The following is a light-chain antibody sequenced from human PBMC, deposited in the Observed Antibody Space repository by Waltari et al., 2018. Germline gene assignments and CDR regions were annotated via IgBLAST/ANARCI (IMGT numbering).Light chain of an antibody. CDR2: HTS. V-gene: IGKV3-20*01. J-gene: IGKJ1*01. Sequence: EIMLTQSPGTVSLSPGDRATLSCKASQSIVKYLAGYQQKPGQAPRLLIYHTSIRATGIPDRFSGSGSETDFSLTISRLEPEDFAVYYCQHYVRLPATFGQGTNVEIK. CDR1: QSIVKY. CDR3: QHYVRLPAT.